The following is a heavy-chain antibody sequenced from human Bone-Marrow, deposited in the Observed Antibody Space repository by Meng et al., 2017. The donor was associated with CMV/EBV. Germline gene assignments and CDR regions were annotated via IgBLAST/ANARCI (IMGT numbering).Heavy chain of an antibody. J-gene: IGHJ3*02. CDR3: ARKGVAGAFDI. V-gene: IGHV3-7*01. D-gene: IGHD2-15*01. Sequence: GGSLRLSCAASGFTFSSYWMSWVRQAPGKGLEWVANIKQDGSEKYYVDSVKGRFTISRDNAKNSLYLQMNSLRAEDTAAYYCARKGVAGAFDIWGQGTMVTVSS. CDR1: GFTFSSYW. CDR2: IKQDGSEK.